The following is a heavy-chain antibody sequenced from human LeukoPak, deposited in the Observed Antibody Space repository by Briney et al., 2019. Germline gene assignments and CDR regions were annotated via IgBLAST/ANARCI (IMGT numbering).Heavy chain of an antibody. V-gene: IGHV3-23*01. CDR1: GFNFANHA. J-gene: IGHJ6*02. D-gene: IGHD1-26*01. CDR3: ARDQLRVGAIVFYYGMDV. Sequence: GGSLRLSCAASGFNFANHAMSWVRQTPGKGLEWVSAISGGGDITYYADSVKGRFTISRDNSKDTLFLQMHSLRPGDTAVYYCARDQLRVGAIVFYYGMDVWGQGTTVTVSS. CDR2: ISGGGDIT.